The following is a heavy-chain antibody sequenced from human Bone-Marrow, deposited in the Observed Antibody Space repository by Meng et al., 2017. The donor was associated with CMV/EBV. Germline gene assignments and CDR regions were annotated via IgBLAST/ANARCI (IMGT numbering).Heavy chain of an antibody. CDR2: IRYDGSDK. V-gene: IGHV3-30*02. CDR3: AKDTSPYCSGGTCYPGWFDP. D-gene: IGHD2-15*01. CDR1: GFTFSTYG. Sequence: GGSLRLSCAASGFTFSTYGMHWVRQAPGKGLEWVSFIRYDGSDKYYADSVKGRFTISRDNSKNTLYLQMNSLRAEDTAFYYCAKDTSPYCSGGTCYPGWFDPWGQGTRVTVSS. J-gene: IGHJ5*02.